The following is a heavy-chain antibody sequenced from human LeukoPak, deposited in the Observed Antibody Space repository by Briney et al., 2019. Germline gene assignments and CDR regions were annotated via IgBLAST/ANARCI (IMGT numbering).Heavy chain of an antibody. CDR2: IYPADSDT. CDR1: GYTFTTYW. V-gene: IGHV5-51*01. CDR3: ARPQTIATRRDAFDI. J-gene: IGHJ3*02. D-gene: IGHD6-6*01. Sequence: GESLKISCKGSGYTFTTYWIGWVRQMPGKGLEWMGIIYPADSDTRYSPALQGQVTFSADTSISTAYLHWSSLKASDTAMYYCARPQTIATRRDAFDIWGQGTMVTVSS.